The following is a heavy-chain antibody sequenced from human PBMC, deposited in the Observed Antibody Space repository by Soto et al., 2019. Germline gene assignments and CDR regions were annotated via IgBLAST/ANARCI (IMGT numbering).Heavy chain of an antibody. V-gene: IGHV4-59*01. CDR2: IYYSGST. J-gene: IGHJ4*02. D-gene: IGHD3-10*01. CDR1: GGSISSYY. CDR3: ALLPQLWFGESVDY. Sequence: QVQLQESGPGLVKPSETLSLTCTVSGGSISSYYWSWIRQPPGKGLEWIGYIYYSGSTNYNPSLKSRVTISVDTSKNQFSLKLSSVTAADTAVYYCALLPQLWFGESVDYWGQGTLVTVSS.